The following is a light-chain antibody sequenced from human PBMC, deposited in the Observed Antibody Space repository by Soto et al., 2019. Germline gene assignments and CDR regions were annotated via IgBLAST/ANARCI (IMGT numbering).Light chain of an antibody. Sequence: EIQLTQSPSSLSASVGDRGTSTCRASEDIRNDLGWYQQKPGKAPKRLIYAASSLHSGVPPRFSGSGSGTEFTLTISSLQPEDFATYYCLQHRSYAWTFGQGTKVDIK. J-gene: IGKJ1*01. V-gene: IGKV1-17*01. CDR1: EDIRND. CDR2: AAS. CDR3: LQHRSYAWT.